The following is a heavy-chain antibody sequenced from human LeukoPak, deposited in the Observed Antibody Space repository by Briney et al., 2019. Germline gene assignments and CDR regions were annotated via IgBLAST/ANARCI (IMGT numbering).Heavy chain of an antibody. J-gene: IGHJ4*02. D-gene: IGHD5-18*01. CDR1: GFTFSSYG. V-gene: IGHV3-33*01. Sequence: GRSLRLSCAASGFTFSSYGMHWVRQAPGKGLEGVAVIWYDGSNKYYADSVKGRFTISRDNSKNTLYLQMNSLRAEDTAVYYCARARAMVFDYWGQGTLVTVSS. CDR3: ARARAMVFDY. CDR2: IWYDGSNK.